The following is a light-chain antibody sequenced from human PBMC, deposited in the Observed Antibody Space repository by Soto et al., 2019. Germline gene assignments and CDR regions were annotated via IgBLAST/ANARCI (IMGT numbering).Light chain of an antibody. CDR2: EVS. CDR1: QSLLHTNGKTY. CDR3: MQSIQVPLT. Sequence: EIVMTQTPRSLYVTPGQPASISCKSSQSLLHTNGKTYLLWSLQKPGQPPQLLIYEVSNRFSGVQDRFSGSGSGTDFTLRISRVEAEDVGVYYCMQSIQVPLTFGGGTKVEIK. J-gene: IGKJ4*01. V-gene: IGKV2D-29*01.